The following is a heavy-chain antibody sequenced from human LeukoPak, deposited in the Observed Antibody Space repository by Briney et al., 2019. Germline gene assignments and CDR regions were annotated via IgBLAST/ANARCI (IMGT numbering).Heavy chain of an antibody. J-gene: IGHJ3*02. Sequence: GGSPRLSCAASGFTFSSYAMSWVRQAPGKGLEWVAVISYDGSNKYYADSVKGRFTISRDNSKNTLYLQMNSLRAEDTAVYYCASQLPDYDFWSGYARSVGAFDIWGQGTMVTVSS. CDR1: GFTFSSYA. CDR3: ASQLPDYDFWSGYARSVGAFDI. CDR2: ISYDGSNK. D-gene: IGHD3-3*01. V-gene: IGHV3-30-3*01.